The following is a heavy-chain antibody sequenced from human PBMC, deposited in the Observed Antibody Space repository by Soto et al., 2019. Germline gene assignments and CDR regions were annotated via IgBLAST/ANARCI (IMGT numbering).Heavy chain of an antibody. J-gene: IGHJ6*02. Sequence: QVQLVQSGAEVKKPGSSVKVSCKASGGIFSSYAISWVRQAPGQGREWMGGIIHIFGTANYAQKFQGRVTISADTSTSTAYMELSSLRSEDTAVYYCARDQDIGVVPAAIIYYYYGMEVWGQGTTVTVSS. CDR2: IIHIFGTA. V-gene: IGHV1-69*06. D-gene: IGHD2-2*02. CDR3: ARDQDIGVVPAAIIYYYYGMEV. CDR1: GGIFSSYA.